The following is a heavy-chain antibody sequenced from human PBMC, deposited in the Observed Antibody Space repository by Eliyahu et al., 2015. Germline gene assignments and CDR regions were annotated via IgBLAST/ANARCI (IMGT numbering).Heavy chain of an antibody. Sequence: QVQLVQSGAEVKKPGSSVKVSCKASXGTFXSXTXSWVRQAPGQGLEWMGRIIPILGIANYAQKFQGRVTITADKSTSTAYMELSSLRSEDTAVYYCARDRVAAGTPFWYFDYWGQGTLVTVSS. CDR3: ARDRVAAGTPFWYFDY. D-gene: IGHD6-13*01. J-gene: IGHJ4*02. V-gene: IGHV1-69*08. CDR2: IIPILGIA. CDR1: XGTFXSXT.